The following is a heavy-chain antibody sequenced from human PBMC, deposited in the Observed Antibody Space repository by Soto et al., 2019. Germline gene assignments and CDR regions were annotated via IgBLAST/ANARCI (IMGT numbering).Heavy chain of an antibody. CDR3: ATFGDRRWWLKDFNYYYYGMDV. J-gene: IGHJ6*02. CDR1: GYTLTELS. D-gene: IGHD2-15*01. V-gene: IGHV1-24*01. Sequence: ASVKVSCKVSGYTLTELSMHWVRQAPGKGLEWMGGFDPEDGETIYAQKFQGRVTMTEDTSTDTAYMELSSLRSEDTAVYYCATFGDRRWWLKDFNYYYYGMDVWSQGTTVTVSS. CDR2: FDPEDGET.